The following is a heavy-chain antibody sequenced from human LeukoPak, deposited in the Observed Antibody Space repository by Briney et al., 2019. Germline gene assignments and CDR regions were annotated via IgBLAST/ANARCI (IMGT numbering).Heavy chain of an antibody. J-gene: IGHJ4*02. Sequence: ASVKVSCKASGYTFTSYAMNWVRQAPGQGLEWMGWINPNSGGTNYAQKFQGRVTMTRDTSISTAYMELSRLRSDDTAVYYCARDSYDSSGYYDYWGQGTLVTVSS. CDR1: GYTFTSYA. D-gene: IGHD3-22*01. V-gene: IGHV1-2*02. CDR2: INPNSGGT. CDR3: ARDSYDSSGYYDY.